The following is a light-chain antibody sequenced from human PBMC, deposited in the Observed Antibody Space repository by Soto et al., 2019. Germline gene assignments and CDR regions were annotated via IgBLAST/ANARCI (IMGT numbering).Light chain of an antibody. CDR2: AAY. CDR3: QQSSSTPYS. J-gene: IGKJ2*03. CDR1: QNIRNY. Sequence: DIQMTQSPSSLSASVGDRVTITCRASQNIRNYLNWYQQTPGKAPKLLIYAAYSLQGVVPSRFSGSGSRTDFTLTISSLQPDDFTTYDCQQSSSTPYSFGQGTKLEIK. V-gene: IGKV1-39*01.